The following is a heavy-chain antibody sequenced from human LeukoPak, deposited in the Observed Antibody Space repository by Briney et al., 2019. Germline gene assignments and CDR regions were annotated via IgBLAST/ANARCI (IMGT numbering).Heavy chain of an antibody. CDR1: GFTFSSYA. J-gene: IGHJ4*02. CDR3: ARDSVQDSSWSAWLTY. Sequence: PGGSLRLSCAASGFTFSSYAMSWVRQAPGKGLEWVSAISGSGGSTYYAGSVKGRFTISRDNSKNTLYLQMNSLRAEDTAVYYCARDSVQDSSWSAWLTYWGQGTLVTVSS. D-gene: IGHD6-6*01. V-gene: IGHV3-23*01. CDR2: ISGSGGST.